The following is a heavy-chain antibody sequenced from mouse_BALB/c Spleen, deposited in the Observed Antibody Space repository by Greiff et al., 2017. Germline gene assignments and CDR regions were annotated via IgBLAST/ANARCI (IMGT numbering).Heavy chain of an antibody. CDR3: ARSGGFYDDAMDY. Sequence: EVQRVESGGGLVQPGGSLKLSCAASGFTFSSYTMSWVRQTPEKRLEWVAYISNGGGSTYYPDTVKGRFTISRDNAKNTLYLQMSSLKSEDTAMYYCARSGGFYDDAMDYWGQGTSVTVSS. J-gene: IGHJ4*01. CDR1: GFTFSSYT. CDR2: ISNGGGST. V-gene: IGHV5-12-2*01. D-gene: IGHD2-12*01.